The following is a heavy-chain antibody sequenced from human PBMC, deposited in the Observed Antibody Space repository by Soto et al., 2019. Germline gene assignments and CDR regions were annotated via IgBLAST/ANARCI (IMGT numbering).Heavy chain of an antibody. J-gene: IGHJ4*02. CDR2: INPTSGGT. Sequence: QVQLVQSGAEVKKPGASVKVSCKTSGYTFAAYYIHWIRQAPGQGLEWMGWINPTSGGTVYAQNFQGRVTMTRDTSTSTAYMELRRLNSDDTAVYYCARDPDDGDYWGSVFDSWGQGTPVTVSS. CDR3: ARDPDDGDYWGSVFDS. CDR1: GYTFAAYY. D-gene: IGHD4-17*01. V-gene: IGHV1-2*02.